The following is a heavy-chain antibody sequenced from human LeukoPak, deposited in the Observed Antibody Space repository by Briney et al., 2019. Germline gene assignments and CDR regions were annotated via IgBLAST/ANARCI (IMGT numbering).Heavy chain of an antibody. V-gene: IGHV1-2*02. CDR1: GYPFTGYY. J-gene: IGHJ3*02. CDR2: INPNSGGT. D-gene: IGHD2-2*01. Sequence: ASVKVSCKASGYPFTGYYIHWVRQAPGQGLEWMGWINPNSGGTNYAQKFQARVSMTRDTSSSTAYMELSRLRSDDTAVYYCARGRDPIVVVPAAMKVNDAFDIWGQGTMVTVSS. CDR3: ARGRDPIVVVPAAMKVNDAFDI.